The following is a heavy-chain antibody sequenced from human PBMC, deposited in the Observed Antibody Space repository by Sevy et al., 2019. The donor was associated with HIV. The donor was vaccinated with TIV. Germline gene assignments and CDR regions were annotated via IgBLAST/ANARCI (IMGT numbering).Heavy chain of an antibody. J-gene: IGHJ4*02. Sequence: GGSLRLSCAASGIAFSTYAMFWVRQAPGKGLEWVSSISCSGYSTYYADSVKGRFTLSRDNSRNTLNLQMNSLRADDTAVYYCAKDFSDVYYYDSSATVDYWGQGTLVTVSS. D-gene: IGHD3-22*01. CDR3: AKDFSDVYYYDSSATVDY. CDR1: GIAFSTYA. V-gene: IGHV3-23*01. CDR2: ISCSGYST.